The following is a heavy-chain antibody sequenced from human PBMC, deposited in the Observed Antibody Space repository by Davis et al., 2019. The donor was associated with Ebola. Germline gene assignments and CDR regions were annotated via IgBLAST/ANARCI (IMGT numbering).Heavy chain of an antibody. CDR1: GASIRSSDYS. V-gene: IGHV4-30-2*01. J-gene: IGHJ5*02. CDR2: IYHRGDT. Sequence: SETLSLTCTVSGASIRSSDYSWSWIRQPPGKGLEWVGYIYHRGDTFYNPSLRSRVTISVDRSKNRFSLNLSSVTAADTAVYYCARTRVILTTRTFDPWGQGALVTVSS. D-gene: IGHD2/OR15-2a*01. CDR3: ARTRVILTTRTFDP.